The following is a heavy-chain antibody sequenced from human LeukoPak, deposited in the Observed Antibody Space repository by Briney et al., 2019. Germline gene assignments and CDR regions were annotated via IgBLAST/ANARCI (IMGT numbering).Heavy chain of an antibody. CDR1: GYSFTTRC. J-gene: IGHJ3*02. D-gene: IGHD3-22*01. V-gene: IGHV5-51*01. CDR3: ARREDYGDITVIVVGAFDI. Sequence: GESLKISCKGSGYSFTTRCIGCVRQQPGKGLEWMGIIYPGDSDTTYSPSFQGQVTISADKSISTAYLQWSSLKASDTAMYYCARREDYGDITVIVVGAFDIWGQGTMVTVTS. CDR2: IYPGDSDT.